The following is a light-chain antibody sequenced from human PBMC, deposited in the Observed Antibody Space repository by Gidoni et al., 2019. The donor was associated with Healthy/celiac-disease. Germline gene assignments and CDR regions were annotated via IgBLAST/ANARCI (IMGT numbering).Light chain of an antibody. CDR3: QQYNSYSPMYT. CDR1: QSTSSW. J-gene: IGKJ2*01. CDR2: KAS. V-gene: IGKV1-5*03. Sequence: DSQMTQSPSTLSASVGDRVTITGRASQSTSSWLAWYQQKPGKAPKLLIYKASSLESGVPSRFSGSGSGTEFTLTISSLQPDDFATYYCQQYNSYSPMYTFGQGTKLEIK.